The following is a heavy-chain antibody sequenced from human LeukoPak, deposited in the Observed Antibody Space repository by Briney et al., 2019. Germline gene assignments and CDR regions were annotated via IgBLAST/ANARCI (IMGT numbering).Heavy chain of an antibody. V-gene: IGHV3-21*01. J-gene: IGHJ4*02. Sequence: GGSLRLPCAASGFTFSSYSMNWVRQAPGKGLEWVSSISSSSSYIYYADSVKGRFTISRDNAKNSLYLQMNSLRAEDTAVYYCARDPSYDSSGYWNYWGQGTLVTVSS. CDR3: ARDPSYDSSGYWNY. D-gene: IGHD3-22*01. CDR1: GFTFSSYS. CDR2: ISSSSSYI.